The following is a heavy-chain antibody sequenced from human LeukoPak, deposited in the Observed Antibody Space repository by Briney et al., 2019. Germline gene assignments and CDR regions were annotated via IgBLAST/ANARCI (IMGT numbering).Heavy chain of an antibody. D-gene: IGHD6-13*01. J-gene: IGHJ4*02. Sequence: SVRVSCKASGYTFTVYYIHWVRQAPGQGLEWMGWINPNSGGTDYAQRFQGRVTMTRDTSISTAYMELSSLRSDDTAVYYCARGGRIAAAGTDFDYWGQGTLVTVSS. V-gene: IGHV1-2*02. CDR2: INPNSGGT. CDR3: ARGGRIAAAGTDFDY. CDR1: GYTFTVYY.